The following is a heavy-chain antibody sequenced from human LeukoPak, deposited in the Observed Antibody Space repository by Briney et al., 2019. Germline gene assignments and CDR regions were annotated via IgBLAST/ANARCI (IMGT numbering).Heavy chain of an antibody. V-gene: IGHV4-30-4*01. J-gene: IGHJ4*02. D-gene: IGHD2-21*01. CDR2: IYYSGST. Sequence: SETLSLTCTVSGGSISSVEYYWSWIRQPPGKGLEWIGYIYYSGSTSYNPSLRSRVTISVDTSQNQFSLNLSSVTAADTAVYYCARGVGIRDNYWGQGTLVTVSS. CDR3: ARGVGIRDNY. CDR1: GGSISSVEYY.